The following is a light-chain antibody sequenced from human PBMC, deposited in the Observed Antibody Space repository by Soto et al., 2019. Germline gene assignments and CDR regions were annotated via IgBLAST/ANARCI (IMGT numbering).Light chain of an antibody. V-gene: IGLV2-14*01. Sequence: QSVLTQPASVSGSPGQSITISCTGTSSDVGGYNYVSWYQQHPGKAPKLMIYDVSNRPSGVSNRFSGSKSGNTASLTISGLQAEDEADYSCSSYTSRRVVFGGGTKLTVL. CDR3: SSYTSRRVV. CDR2: DVS. J-gene: IGLJ2*01. CDR1: SSDVGGYNY.